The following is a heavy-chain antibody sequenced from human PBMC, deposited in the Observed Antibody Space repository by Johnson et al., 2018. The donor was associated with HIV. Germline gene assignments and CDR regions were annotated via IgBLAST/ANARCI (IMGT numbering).Heavy chain of an antibody. D-gene: IGHD6-19*01. CDR3: ARDGVAGTSGDI. Sequence: QVQLVESGGGVVQPGRSLRLSCAASGFTFSSYGMHWVRQAPGTGLEWVAVISYDGSNKYYADSVKGRFTISRDNSKNTLYLQMNSLRAEDTAVYYCARDGVAGTSGDIWGQGTMVTVSS. CDR1: GFTFSSYG. V-gene: IGHV3-30*03. J-gene: IGHJ3*02. CDR2: ISYDGSNK.